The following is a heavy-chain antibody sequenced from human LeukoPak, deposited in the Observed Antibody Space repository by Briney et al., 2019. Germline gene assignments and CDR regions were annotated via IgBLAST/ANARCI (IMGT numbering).Heavy chain of an antibody. CDR1: GGSISSYY. J-gene: IGHJ6*03. CDR3: ARESRYCSSTSCPKNYYYYYMDV. V-gene: IGHV4-4*07. D-gene: IGHD2-2*01. Sequence: PSETLSLTCTVSGGSISSYYWSWIRQPAGKGLEWIGRIYTSGSTNYNPSLKSRVTISVDTSKNQFSLKLSSVTAADTAVYYCARESRYCSSTSCPKNYYYYYMDVWGKGTTVTVSS. CDR2: IYTSGST.